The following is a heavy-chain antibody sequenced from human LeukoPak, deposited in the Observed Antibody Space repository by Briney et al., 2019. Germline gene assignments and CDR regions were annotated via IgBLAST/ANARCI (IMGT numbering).Heavy chain of an antibody. V-gene: IGHV5-51*01. CDR1: GYSFSSYW. Sequence: GESLKISCKGSGYSFSSYWLGWVRQMPGKGLEWMGIIYPGDSDTKYSPSFQGQVTISADRSINTAYLQWSSLKASDTAMYYCARSFRYYSRTSFDYWGQGTLVTVSS. CDR2: IYPGDSDT. D-gene: IGHD2-2*01. J-gene: IGHJ4*02. CDR3: ARSFRYYSRTSFDY.